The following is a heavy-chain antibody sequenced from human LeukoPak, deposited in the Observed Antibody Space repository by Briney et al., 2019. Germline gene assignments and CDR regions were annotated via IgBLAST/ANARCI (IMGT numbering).Heavy chain of an antibody. Sequence: GRSLRLSCAASGFTFSNAWMSWVRQAPGKGLEWVGRIKSKSDGGTTYYAAPVKGRFTISRDNAKNSLYLQMNSLRAEDTAVYYCARVRGDPWGAFDIWGQGTMVTVSS. CDR1: GFTFSNAW. CDR2: IKSKSDGGTT. V-gene: IGHV3-15*01. D-gene: IGHD3-10*01. J-gene: IGHJ3*02. CDR3: ARVRGDPWGAFDI.